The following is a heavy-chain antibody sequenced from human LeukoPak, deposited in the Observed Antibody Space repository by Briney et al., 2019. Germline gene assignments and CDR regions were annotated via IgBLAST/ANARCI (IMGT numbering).Heavy chain of an antibody. CDR1: GFTFSSYA. D-gene: IGHD3-10*01. Sequence: PGGSLRLSCAASGFTFSSYAMHWVRQAPGKGLEWVAVISYDGSNKYYADSVKGRFTISRDNSKNTLYLQMNSLRAEDTAVYYCARDSHLRSLDVWGKGTTVTVSS. CDR2: ISYDGSNK. CDR3: ARDSHLRSLDV. V-gene: IGHV3-30-3*01. J-gene: IGHJ6*04.